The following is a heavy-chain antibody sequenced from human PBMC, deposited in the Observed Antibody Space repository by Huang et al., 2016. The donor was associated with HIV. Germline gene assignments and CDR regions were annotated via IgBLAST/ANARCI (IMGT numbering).Heavy chain of an antibody. Sequence: QVQLQQWGAELLKPSETLSLTCAVSGGSFSGHYWTWIRQPPGRGLEWIGEISDSGSTTYNPSLKSRVTSSGDTSQSQFSLKVNSVTAADTAIYYCARMFKYDSGGYWGNDAFDIWGQGTMVTVSS. V-gene: IGHV4-34*02. CDR1: GGSFSGHY. J-gene: IGHJ3*02. D-gene: IGHD3-22*01. CDR3: ARMFKYDSGGYWGNDAFDI. CDR2: ISDSGST.